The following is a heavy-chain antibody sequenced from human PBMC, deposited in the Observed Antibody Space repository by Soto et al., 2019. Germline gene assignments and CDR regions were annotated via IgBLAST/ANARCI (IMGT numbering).Heavy chain of an antibody. Sequence: PSETLSLTCTVSGGSVSSGSHYWSWIRQPPGKGLEWIGYIHYGGSTNYNPSLKSRVTTSVDMSKNQFSLKLTSVTAADTAVYYCARTTATGKPLPDYWGRGTLVTVSS. J-gene: IGHJ4*02. CDR1: GGSVSSGSHY. CDR3: ARTTATGKPLPDY. D-gene: IGHD1-1*01. V-gene: IGHV4-61*01. CDR2: IHYGGST.